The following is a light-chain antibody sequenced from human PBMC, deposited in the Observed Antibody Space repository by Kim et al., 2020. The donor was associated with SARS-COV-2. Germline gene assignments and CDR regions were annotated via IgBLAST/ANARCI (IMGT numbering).Light chain of an antibody. CDR3: QQNDDFPIT. Sequence: ASVGDRVTITCQATQVIRKFLNWYQQRPGKAPQLLIYDVSNLQRGVPSRFSGSGYGTEFTLTISSLQPEDFATYYCQQNDDFPITFGQGTRLEIK. CDR2: DVS. J-gene: IGKJ5*01. CDR1: QVIRKF. V-gene: IGKV1-33*01.